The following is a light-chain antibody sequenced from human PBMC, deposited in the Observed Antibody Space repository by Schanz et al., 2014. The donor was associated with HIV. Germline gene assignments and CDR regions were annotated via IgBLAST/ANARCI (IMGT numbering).Light chain of an antibody. J-gene: IGKJ1*01. V-gene: IGKV3-11*01. CDR1: QTVSTY. Sequence: PGERATLSCRASQTVSTYLGWYQQKPGQAPRLLIYTASNRATGIPARFSGSGSGTDFTLTISNLEPEDSGTYYCHQYATTSWTFGQGTKVEVK. CDR3: HQYATTSWT. CDR2: TAS.